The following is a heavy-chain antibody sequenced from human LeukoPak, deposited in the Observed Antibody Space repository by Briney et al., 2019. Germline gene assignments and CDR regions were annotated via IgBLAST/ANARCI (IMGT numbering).Heavy chain of an antibody. CDR3: AKGYASAIPYYLDY. CDR2: ISNSGVNT. J-gene: IGHJ4*02. V-gene: IGHV3-23*01. D-gene: IGHD2-15*01. CDR1: GFTFSSYA. Sequence: GGSLTLSCAASGFTFSSYAMRWVRQAPGKGLEWVSGISNSGVNTYYTDSVKGRFTISRDNSKNTLYLQMNSLRAEDTAIYYCAKGYASAIPYYLDYWGQGTLVTVSS.